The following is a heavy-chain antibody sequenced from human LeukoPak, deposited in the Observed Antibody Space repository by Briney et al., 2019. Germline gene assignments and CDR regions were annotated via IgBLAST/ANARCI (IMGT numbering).Heavy chain of an antibody. J-gene: IGHJ1*01. CDR2: ITNSGTTI. CDR3: ARDGHYDILTGYFQD. V-gene: IGHV3-48*04. CDR1: GFTFSSYG. Sequence: GGSLRLSCAASGFTFSSYGMHWVRQAPGKGLEWVSYITNSGTTIYYADSVKGRFTISRDNAKNSLYLQMNSLRAEDTAVYYCARDGHYDILTGYFQDWGQGTLVTVSS. D-gene: IGHD3-9*01.